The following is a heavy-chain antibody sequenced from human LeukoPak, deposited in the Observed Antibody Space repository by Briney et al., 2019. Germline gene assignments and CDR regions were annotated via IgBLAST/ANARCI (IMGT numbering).Heavy chain of an antibody. V-gene: IGHV3-21*01. CDR1: GFTFSSYS. Sequence: GGSLRLSCAASGFTFSSYSMNWVRQAPGKGLEWVSSISSSSSYIYYADSVKGRFTISRDNAKNSLYLQMNSLRAEDTAVYYCARDLTSIQYRAAFDIWGQGTMVTVSS. CDR3: ARDLTSIQYRAAFDI. J-gene: IGHJ3*02. CDR2: ISSSSSYI. D-gene: IGHD4-11*01.